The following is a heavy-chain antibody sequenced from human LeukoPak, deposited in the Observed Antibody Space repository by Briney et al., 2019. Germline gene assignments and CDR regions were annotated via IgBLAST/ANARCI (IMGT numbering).Heavy chain of an antibody. V-gene: IGHV1-2*06. CDR1: GYTLTGYY. J-gene: IGHJ4*02. Sequence: SVKVSCQASGYTLTGYYMHWVRPAAAQGVEWMGRINPNSGGTNYAHKFQGRVTMTRDTSISTAYMELSRLRSDDTAVYYCARGPKGYYFDYWGQGTLVTVSS. CDR3: ARGPKGYYFDY. CDR2: INPNSGGT.